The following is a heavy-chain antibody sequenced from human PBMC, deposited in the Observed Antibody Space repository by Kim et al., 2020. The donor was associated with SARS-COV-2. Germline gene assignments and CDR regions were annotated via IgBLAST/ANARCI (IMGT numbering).Heavy chain of an antibody. Sequence: GGSLRLSCAASGFTFSSYAMHWVRQAPGKGLEWVAVISYDGSNKYYADSVKGRFTISRDNSKNTLYLQMNSLRAEDTAVYYCARDRAYYDFWSGYLPENNWFDPWGQGTLVTVSS. D-gene: IGHD3-3*01. CDR2: ISYDGSNK. CDR3: ARDRAYYDFWSGYLPENNWFDP. CDR1: GFTFSSYA. J-gene: IGHJ5*02. V-gene: IGHV3-30-3*01.